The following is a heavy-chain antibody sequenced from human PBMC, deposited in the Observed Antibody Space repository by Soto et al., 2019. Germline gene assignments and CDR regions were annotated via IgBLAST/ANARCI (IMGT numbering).Heavy chain of an antibody. CDR3: ARESYSGYHSYDY. J-gene: IGHJ4*02. CDR1: GYSISRGCF. Sequence: PSETLSLTCAVSGYSISRGCFWGWIRQPPGKGLEWIANMYHDGNTHYNPSLKSRVTMSVDTSKNQFSLKLNSVTAADTAVYYCARESYSGYHSYDYCGQGILVTVSS. CDR2: MYHDGNT. V-gene: IGHV4-38-2*02. D-gene: IGHD5-12*01.